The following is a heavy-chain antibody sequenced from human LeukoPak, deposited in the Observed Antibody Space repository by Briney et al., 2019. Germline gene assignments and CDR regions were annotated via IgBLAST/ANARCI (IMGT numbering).Heavy chain of an antibody. CDR1: GGSFSAYY. J-gene: IGHJ4*02. CDR2: INHSGST. V-gene: IGHV4-34*01. D-gene: IGHD3-22*01. CDR3: ASTRPTYYYDSSGYSPLY. Sequence: SETLSLTCAVYGGSFSAYYWSWIRQPPGKGLEWIGEINHSGSTNYNPSLKSRVTIPVDTSKNQFSLKLSSVTAADTAVYYCASTRPTYYYDSSGYSPLYWGQGTLVTVSS.